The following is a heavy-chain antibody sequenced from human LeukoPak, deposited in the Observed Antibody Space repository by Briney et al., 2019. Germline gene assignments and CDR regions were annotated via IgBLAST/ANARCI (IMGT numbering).Heavy chain of an antibody. CDR2: IYHSGST. V-gene: IGHV4-38-2*02. CDR3: ASMSIAARLFDY. D-gene: IGHD6-6*01. CDR1: GYSISSGYY. J-gene: IGHJ4*02. Sequence: SETLSLTCTVSGYSISSGYYWGWIRQPPGKGLEWIGSIYHSGSTYYNPSLKSRVTISVDTSKNQFSLELSSVTAADTAVYYCASMSIAARLFDYWGQGTLVTVSS.